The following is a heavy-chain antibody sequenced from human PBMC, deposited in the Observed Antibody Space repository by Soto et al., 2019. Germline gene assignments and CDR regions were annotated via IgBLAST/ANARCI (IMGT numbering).Heavy chain of an antibody. V-gene: IGHV4-4*02. D-gene: IGHD4-17*01. Sequence: QVQLQESGPGLVKPSGTLSLTCAVSSGSISSSNWWSWVRQPPGKGLEWIGEIYHSGSTNYNPSLKSLVTISVDKSKNQFSLKLSSVTAADTAVYYCAGNTGTTVNTGGDDFAFDIWGQGTMVTVSS. CDR1: SGSISSSNW. CDR2: IYHSGST. CDR3: AGNTGTTVNTGGDDFAFDI. J-gene: IGHJ3*02.